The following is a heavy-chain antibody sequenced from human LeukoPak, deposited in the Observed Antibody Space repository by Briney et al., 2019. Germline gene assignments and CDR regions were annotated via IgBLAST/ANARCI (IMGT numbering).Heavy chain of an antibody. CDR2: INTNTGNP. CDR3: ARGREGFLEWLSDYYYYMDV. D-gene: IGHD3-3*01. V-gene: IGHV7-4-1*02. J-gene: IGHJ6*03. Sequence: ASVKVSCKASGYTFTSYAMNWVRQAPGQGLEWMGWINTNTGNPTYAQGFTGRFVFSLDTSVSTAYLQISSLKAEDTAVYYCARGREGFLEWLSDYYYYMDVWGKGTTVTVSS. CDR1: GYTFTSYA.